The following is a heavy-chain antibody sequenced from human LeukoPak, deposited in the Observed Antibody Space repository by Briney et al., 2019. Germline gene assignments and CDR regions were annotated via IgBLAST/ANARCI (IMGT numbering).Heavy chain of an antibody. D-gene: IGHD2-2*02. V-gene: IGHV3-30*02. CDR2: IWYDGSNK. CDR1: GFTFSSYG. CDR3: AKPQTLNTPGDY. J-gene: IGHJ4*02. Sequence: QTGGSLRLSCAASGFTFSSYGMHWVRQAPGKGLEWVAVIWYDGSNKYYADSVKGRFTISRDNSKNTLYLQMNSLRTEDTALYYCAKPQTLNTPGDYWGQGTLVTVSS.